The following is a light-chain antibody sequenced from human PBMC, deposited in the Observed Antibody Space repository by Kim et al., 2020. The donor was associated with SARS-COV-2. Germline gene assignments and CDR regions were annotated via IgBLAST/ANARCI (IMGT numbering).Light chain of an antibody. CDR3: QQDNNWPET. J-gene: IGKJ1*01. V-gene: IGKV3-15*01. CDR1: QSVSSN. Sequence: EIVMTQSPATLSVSPGERATLSCRASQSVSSNLAWYQQKSGQAPRLLIYGASTRATGIPARFSGSGSGTEFTLTISSLQSEDFAVYYCQQDNNWPETFGQGTKVDIK. CDR2: GAS.